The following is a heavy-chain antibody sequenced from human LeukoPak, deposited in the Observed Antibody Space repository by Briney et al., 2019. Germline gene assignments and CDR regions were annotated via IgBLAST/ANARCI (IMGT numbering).Heavy chain of an antibody. D-gene: IGHD2-15*01. CDR3: ARDPYCSGGSCYLDY. Sequence: GGSLRLSCTVSGFNFRNYGMHWVRQAPGKGLEWVAVISYDGSKKFYADSVKGRFTISRDNSKNTLYLQMNSLRAEDTAVYYCARDPYCSGGSCYLDYWGQGTLVTVSS. J-gene: IGHJ4*02. V-gene: IGHV3-30*03. CDR1: GFNFRNYG. CDR2: ISYDGSKK.